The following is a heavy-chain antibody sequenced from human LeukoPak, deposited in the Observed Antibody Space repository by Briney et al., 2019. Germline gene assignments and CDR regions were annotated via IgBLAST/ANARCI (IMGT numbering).Heavy chain of an antibody. V-gene: IGHV3-9*01. CDR1: GFTFDDYD. Sequence: GGSLRLSCAASGFTFDDYDMHWVRQAPGKGLEWVSGISWNSGSIGYADSVKGRFTISRDNAKNSLYLQMNSLRAEDTALYYCAKARGGDGYFDYWGQGTLVTVSS. D-gene: IGHD3-10*01. CDR3: AKARGGDGYFDY. J-gene: IGHJ4*02. CDR2: ISWNSGSI.